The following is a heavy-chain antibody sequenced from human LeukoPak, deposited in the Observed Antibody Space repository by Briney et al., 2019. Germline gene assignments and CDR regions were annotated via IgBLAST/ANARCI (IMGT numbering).Heavy chain of an antibody. D-gene: IGHD1/OR15-1a*01. Sequence: GESLKISCTASGFTFSDRYIDWVRQAPGKGLEWVGRSRNKANSYTTEYAASVKGRFTISRDESKNLLYLQMNSLTTEDTAVYYCTRCSTGTRLYYFDYWGQGTLVTVSS. CDR1: GFTFSDRY. CDR3: TRCSTGTRLYYFDY. V-gene: IGHV3-72*01. CDR2: SRNKANSYTT. J-gene: IGHJ4*02.